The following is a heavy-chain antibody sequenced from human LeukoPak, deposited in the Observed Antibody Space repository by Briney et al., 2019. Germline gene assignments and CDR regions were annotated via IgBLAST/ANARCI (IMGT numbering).Heavy chain of an antibody. CDR1: GFTFSSYG. J-gene: IGHJ4*02. Sequence: GRSLRLSCAASGFTFSSYGMHWVRQAPGKGLEWVAVIWYDGSNKYYADSVKGRFTTSRDNSKNTLYLQMNSLRAEDTAVYYCARDYGGVFDYWGQGTLVTVSS. CDR2: IWYDGSNK. D-gene: IGHD4-23*01. CDR3: ARDYGGVFDY. V-gene: IGHV3-33*01.